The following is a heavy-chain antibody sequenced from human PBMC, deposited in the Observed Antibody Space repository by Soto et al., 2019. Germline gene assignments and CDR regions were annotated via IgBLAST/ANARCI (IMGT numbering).Heavy chain of an antibody. J-gene: IGHJ6*03. Sequence: PGGSLRLSCAASGLTFRSYAMNWVRQAPGKGLEWVSTISGSGGSAYYADSVKGRFTISRDNSKNTLYLQMNSLRAEDTAVYYCAKEKNDYYYSYMDVWGKGTTVTVSS. CDR2: ISGSGGSA. CDR3: AKEKNDYYYSYMDV. V-gene: IGHV3-23*01. CDR1: GLTFRSYA.